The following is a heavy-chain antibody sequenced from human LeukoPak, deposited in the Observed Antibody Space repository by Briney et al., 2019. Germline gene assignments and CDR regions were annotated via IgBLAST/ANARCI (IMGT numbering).Heavy chain of an antibody. CDR3: ARGPGSGTYWAFDY. D-gene: IGHD1-26*01. Sequence: SDTLSLTCTVSGGSISSYNWSWIRQPPGKGLEWIGYIYYSGTTSYNPSLKSRVNISVDTSKNQFSLKLSSVTAGDTAVYYCARGPGSGTYWAFDYWGQGTLVTVSS. CDR2: IYYSGTT. CDR1: GGSISSYN. V-gene: IGHV4-59*07. J-gene: IGHJ4*02.